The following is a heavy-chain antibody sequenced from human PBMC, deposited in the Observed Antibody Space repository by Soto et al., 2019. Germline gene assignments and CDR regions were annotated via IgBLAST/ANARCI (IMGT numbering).Heavy chain of an antibody. CDR1: GGSFTDYY. D-gene: IGHD6-25*01. CDR2: SDHSCST. CDR3: ARGLQRRFGVSKGNGYHGMDV. J-gene: IGHJ6*02. Sequence: QVQLQQWGAGLLKPSETLSLTCAVQGGSFTDYYWSWVRQPPEKGLEWSAESDHSCSTNYNPSLESRFTISVDKSKRQFSLELTAVTGEDTAVYYCARGLQRRFGVSKGNGYHGMDVWGQGTTVTDS. V-gene: IGHV4-34*01.